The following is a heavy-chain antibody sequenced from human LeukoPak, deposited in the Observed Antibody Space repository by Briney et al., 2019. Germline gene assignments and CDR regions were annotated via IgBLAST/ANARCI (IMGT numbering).Heavy chain of an antibody. Sequence: GGSLRLSCAASGFTFSSFWMNWVRHTPGKGLEWVANIEGDGSGKNYMDSVKGRFTISRDNAKKSLHLQMNSLRAEDTGVYYCAGGSGWLIDYWGQGTLVTVPS. J-gene: IGHJ4*02. CDR3: AGGSGWLIDY. D-gene: IGHD6-19*01. V-gene: IGHV3-7*03. CDR2: IEGDGSGK. CDR1: GFTFSSFW.